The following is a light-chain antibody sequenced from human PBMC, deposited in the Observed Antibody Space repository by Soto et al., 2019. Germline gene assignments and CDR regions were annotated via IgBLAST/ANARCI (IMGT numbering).Light chain of an antibody. V-gene: IGKV3-20*01. CDR1: QSVNSNY. CDR2: GAS. Sequence: EVVLTQSPGTLSLSQGERATLSCRASQSVNSNYLAWYQQKPGQVPRPLIYGASIRAAGVPDRLSGSGSGTDFTLTISRLEPEDDAVYYCQQYCTSPHTFGQGTKLEIK. CDR3: QQYCTSPHT. J-gene: IGKJ2*01.